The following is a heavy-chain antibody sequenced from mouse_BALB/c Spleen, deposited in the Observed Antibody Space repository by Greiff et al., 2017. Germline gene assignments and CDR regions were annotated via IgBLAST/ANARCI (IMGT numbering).Heavy chain of an antibody. D-gene: IGHD2-10*01. Sequence: QVHVKQSGAELMKPGASVKISCKATGYTFSSYWIEWVKQRPGHGLEWIGEILPGSGSTNYNEKFKGKATFTADTSSNTAYMQLSSLTSEDSAVYYCARAYYGNLYYAMDYWGQGTSVTVSS. J-gene: IGHJ4*01. CDR3: ARAYYGNLYYAMDY. CDR2: ILPGSGST. CDR1: GYTFSSYW. V-gene: IGHV1-9*01.